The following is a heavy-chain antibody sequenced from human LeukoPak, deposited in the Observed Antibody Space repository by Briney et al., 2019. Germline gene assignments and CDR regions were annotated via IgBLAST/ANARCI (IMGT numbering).Heavy chain of an antibody. J-gene: IGHJ4*02. CDR1: GFTFSSYE. CDR3: AKDLHYGSADY. Sequence: GGSLRLSCAASGFTFSSYEMNWVRQAPGKGLEWVSYISSSGSTIYYADSVKGRFTISRDNAKNSLHLQMNSLRAEDTAVYYCAKDLHYGSADYWGQGTLVTVSS. CDR2: ISSSGSTI. D-gene: IGHD3-10*01. V-gene: IGHV3-48*03.